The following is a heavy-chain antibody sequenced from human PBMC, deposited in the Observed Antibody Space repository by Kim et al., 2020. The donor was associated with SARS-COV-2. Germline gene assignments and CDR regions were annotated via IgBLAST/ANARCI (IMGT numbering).Heavy chain of an antibody. J-gene: IGHJ4*02. CDR2: INHSEST. CDR3: AREGGVAAPFDY. CDR1: GGSFSGYY. V-gene: IGHV4-34*01. D-gene: IGHD6-13*01. Sequence: SETLPLTCAVYGGSFSGYYWSWICQPPGKGLERMGEINHSESTNSNPSLKSRVTISVDTSKNQFSLTLSPVTAADTAVYYCAREGGVAAPFDYWGQGTLVTVSS.